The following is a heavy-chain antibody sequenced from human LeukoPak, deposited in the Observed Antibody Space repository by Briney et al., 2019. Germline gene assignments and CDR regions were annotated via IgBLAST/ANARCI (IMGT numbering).Heavy chain of an antibody. J-gene: IGHJ4*02. V-gene: IGHV3-7*01. CDR1: GFTFSSYW. D-gene: IGHD1-26*01. CDR3: AKDLARVGATVYYFDY. CDR2: IKQDGSEK. Sequence: PGGSLRLSCAASGFTFSSYWMSWVRQAPGKGLEWVANIKQDGSEKYYVDSVKGRFTISRDNAKNSLYLQMNSPRAEDTAVYYCAKDLARVGATVYYFDYWGQGILVTVSS.